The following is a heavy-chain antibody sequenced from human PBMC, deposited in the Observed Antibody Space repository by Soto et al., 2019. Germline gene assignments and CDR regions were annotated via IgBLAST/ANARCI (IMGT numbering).Heavy chain of an antibody. CDR3: SIDTQVDMWISFYRDY. D-gene: IGHD3-9*01. CDR2: ISSSSSTI. CDR1: GFTFSSYS. V-gene: IGHV3-48*01. J-gene: IGHJ4*02. Sequence: EVQLVESGGGLVQPGGSLRLSCAASGFTFSSYSMNWVRQAPGQGLEWVSYISSSSSTIYYADSVKGRFTISRDNGKNSLYLHMNSLRGEDTAVYYWSIDTQVDMWISFYRDYWGQGTLVTVSS.